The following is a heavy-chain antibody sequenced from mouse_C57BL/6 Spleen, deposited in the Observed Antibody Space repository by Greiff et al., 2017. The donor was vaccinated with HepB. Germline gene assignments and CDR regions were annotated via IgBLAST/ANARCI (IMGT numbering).Heavy chain of an antibody. CDR3: ARYYDYIYAMDY. CDR1: GFTFSDYG. Sequence: DVKLVESGGGLVKPGGSLKLSCAASGFTFSDYGMHWVRQAPEKGLEWVAYISSGSSTIYYADTVKGRFTISRDNAKNTLFLQMTSLRSEDTAMYYCARYYDYIYAMDYWGQGTSVTVSS. J-gene: IGHJ4*01. V-gene: IGHV5-17*01. D-gene: IGHD2-4*01. CDR2: ISSGSSTI.